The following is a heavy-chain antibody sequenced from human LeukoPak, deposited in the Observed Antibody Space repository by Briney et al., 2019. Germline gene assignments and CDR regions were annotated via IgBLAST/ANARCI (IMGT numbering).Heavy chain of an antibody. CDR2: IYSGGST. J-gene: IGHJ6*02. V-gene: IGHV3-53*04. CDR1: GFTVRSNH. Sequence: GGSLRLSCAASGFTVRSNHMSWVRQAPGKGLEWISVIYSGGSTSHADSVKGRFTISRHNSKNTVFLQMNSLRPEDAAVYYCARVWGYDRDVWGQGPRSPSP. CDR3: ARVWGYDRDV. D-gene: IGHD3-22*01.